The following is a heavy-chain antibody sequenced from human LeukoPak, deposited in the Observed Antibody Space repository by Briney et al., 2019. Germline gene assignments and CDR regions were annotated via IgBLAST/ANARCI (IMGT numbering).Heavy chain of an antibody. CDR3: ARADYYDSSGYYY. J-gene: IGHJ4*02. CDR2: IYHSGST. Sequence: SGTLSLTCAVSGGSISSSNWWSWVRQPPGKGPEWIGEIYHSGSTNYNPSLKSRVTISVDKSKNQFSLKLSSVTAADTAVYYCARADYYDSSGYYYWGQGTLVTVSS. CDR1: GGSISSSNW. V-gene: IGHV4-4*02. D-gene: IGHD3-22*01.